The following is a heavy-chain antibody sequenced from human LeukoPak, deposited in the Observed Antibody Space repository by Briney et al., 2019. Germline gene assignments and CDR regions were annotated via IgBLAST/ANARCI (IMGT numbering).Heavy chain of an antibody. J-gene: IGHJ6*02. D-gene: IGHD5-12*01. Sequence: SVKVSCEASGGTFSSYAISWVRQAPGQGLEWMGGIIPIFGTANYAQKFQGRVTITADESTSTAYMELSSLRSEDTAVYYCARVFRGYSGYRRQYYYCGMDVWGQGTTVTVSS. V-gene: IGHV1-69*01. CDR1: GGTFSSYA. CDR2: IIPIFGTA. CDR3: ARVFRGYSGYRRQYYYCGMDV.